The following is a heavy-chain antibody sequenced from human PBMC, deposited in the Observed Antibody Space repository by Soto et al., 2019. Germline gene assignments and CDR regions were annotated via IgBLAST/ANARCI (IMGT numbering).Heavy chain of an antibody. Sequence: PGESLKISCKGSEYSFTSNWIAWVRQMPGKGLEWMGIIYPGDSDSRYSPSFQGQVTISADTSVSTAYLQWSSLKASDTAIYYCARRLNYFASGDDQHYFDYWGQGTQVTVSS. V-gene: IGHV5-51*01. J-gene: IGHJ4*02. CDR2: IYPGDSDS. CDR1: EYSFTSNW. D-gene: IGHD2-21*02. CDR3: ARRLNYFASGDDQHYFDY.